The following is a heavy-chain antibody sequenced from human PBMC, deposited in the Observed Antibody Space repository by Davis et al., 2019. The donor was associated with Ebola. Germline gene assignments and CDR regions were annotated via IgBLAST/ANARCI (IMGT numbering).Heavy chain of an antibody. Sequence: SVTVSCKASGGTFSNYTFHWVRQAPGQGLEWMGRVIPILGTADYAQRFQGRVTITADTSTHTAYMELSRLRSDDTAMYYCTRGKWFDPWGQGTLVSVTS. CDR2: VIPILGTA. J-gene: IGHJ5*02. CDR3: TRGKWFDP. CDR1: GGTFSNYT. V-gene: IGHV1-69*08.